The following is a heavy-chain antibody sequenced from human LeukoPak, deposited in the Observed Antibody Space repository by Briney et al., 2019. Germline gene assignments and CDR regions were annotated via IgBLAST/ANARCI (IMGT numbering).Heavy chain of an antibody. CDR3: AKDHGRVLWFGEFNFDY. V-gene: IGHV3-23*01. D-gene: IGHD3-10*01. J-gene: IGHJ4*02. CDR2: ISGSGGST. Sequence: PGGSLRLSCAASGFTFSSYAMSWVRQAPGKGLEWVSAISGSGGSTYYADSVKGRFTISRDNSKNTLYLQMNSLRAEDTAVYYCAKDHGRVLWFGEFNFDYWGQGTLVTVSS. CDR1: GFTFSSYA.